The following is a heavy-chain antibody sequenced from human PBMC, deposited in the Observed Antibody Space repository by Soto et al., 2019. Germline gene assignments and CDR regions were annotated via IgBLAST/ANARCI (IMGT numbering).Heavy chain of an antibody. CDR2: INPNSGGT. D-gene: IGHD6-6*01. Sequence: ASVKVSCKASGYTFTGYYMHWVRQAPGQGLEWMGWINPNSGGTNYAQKFQGWVTMTRDTSISTAYMELSRLRSDDTAVYYCARDRDYSSSSEGYYHMDVWSKGTTVTVSS. V-gene: IGHV1-2*04. CDR1: GYTFTGYY. CDR3: ARDRDYSSSSEGYYHMDV. J-gene: IGHJ6*03.